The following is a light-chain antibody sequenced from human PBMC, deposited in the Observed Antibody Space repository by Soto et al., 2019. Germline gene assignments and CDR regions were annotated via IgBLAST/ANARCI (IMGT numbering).Light chain of an antibody. CDR2: DAS. CDR3: QQRSNGNSIK. CDR1: QSVSSY. Sequence: NVLTHAPTNLSISQLNIATLSFRSSQSVSSYLAWYQQKPGQAPRLLIYDASNRATGIQARFSGSGSGTDFTLTINSLEPEDFAVYYFQQRSNGNSIKFGQGTRLEIK. V-gene: IGKV3-11*01. J-gene: IGKJ5*01.